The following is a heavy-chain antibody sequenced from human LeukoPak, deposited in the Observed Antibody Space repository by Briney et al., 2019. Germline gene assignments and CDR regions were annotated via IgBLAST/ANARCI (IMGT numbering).Heavy chain of an antibody. J-gene: IGHJ4*02. D-gene: IGHD3-3*01. V-gene: IGHV3-15*01. CDR3: TTNFQSGF. Sequence: GGSLRLSXAASGFTFSNTWMHWVCQAPGKGLEWVGRIKSKTDGGTTDYAAPVKGRFTISRDDSTDTLYLQMNSLKTEDTAVYCTTNFQSGFWGQGTLVTVSS. CDR2: IKSKTDGGTT. CDR1: GFTFSNTW.